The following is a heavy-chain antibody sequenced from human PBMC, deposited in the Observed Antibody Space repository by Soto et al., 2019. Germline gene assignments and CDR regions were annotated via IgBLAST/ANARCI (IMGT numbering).Heavy chain of an antibody. CDR2: ISGSGGST. CDR1: GFTFSSYA. Sequence: TGGSLRLSCAASGFTFSSYAMSWVRQAPGKGLEWVSAISGSGGSTYYADSVKGRFTISRDNSKNTLYLQMNSLRAEDTAVYYCARVAAAGEDYYYYYGMDVWGQGTTVTVSS. J-gene: IGHJ6*02. V-gene: IGHV3-23*01. D-gene: IGHD6-13*01. CDR3: ARVAAAGEDYYYYYGMDV.